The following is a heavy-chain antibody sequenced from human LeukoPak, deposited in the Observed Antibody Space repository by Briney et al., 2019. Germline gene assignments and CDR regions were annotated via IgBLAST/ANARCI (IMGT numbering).Heavy chain of an antibody. D-gene: IGHD3-3*01. Sequence: MPSETLSLTCTVSGGSISSYYGSWIRQPPGKGLEWIGYIYYSGSTNYNPSLKSRVTISVDTSKNQFSLKLSSVTAADTAVYYCARATLWYYDFWSGLDAFDIWGQGTMVTVSS. CDR1: GGSISSYY. CDR3: ARATLWYYDFWSGLDAFDI. J-gene: IGHJ3*02. V-gene: IGHV4-59*01. CDR2: IYYSGST.